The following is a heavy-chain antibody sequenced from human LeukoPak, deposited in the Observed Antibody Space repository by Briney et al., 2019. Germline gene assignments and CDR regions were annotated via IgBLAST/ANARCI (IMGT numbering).Heavy chain of an antibody. CDR3: AKVPRGSSGWLFDY. CDR1: GFPFNKYG. J-gene: IGHJ4*02. CDR2: ISYDGNED. D-gene: IGHD6-19*01. V-gene: IGHV3-30*18. Sequence: GGSLRLSCAASGFPFNKYGMLWVRQAPGKGLEWLAVISYDGNEDYYADSVKGRFTISKDKSKDTVNLQLNSLRPEDTAVYYCAKVPRGSSGWLFDYWGQGTLVTVSS.